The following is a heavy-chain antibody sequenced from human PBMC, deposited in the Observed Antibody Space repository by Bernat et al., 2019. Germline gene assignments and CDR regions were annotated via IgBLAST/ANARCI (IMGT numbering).Heavy chain of an antibody. CDR2: IYYSGTT. CDR1: GGSTRDFY. CDR3: ARLEERRRSSQSYFYYYHGMDV. Sequence: QVQLQESGPGLIKPSETLSLTCTVSGGSTRDFYWNWIRQAPGRGLEWIGNIYYSGTTTNNASLKSRVTSSIDTSKNQFSLTLRSVPAADTAVYYCARLEERRRSSQSYFYYYHGMDVWGHGTTVIVSS. V-gene: IGHV4-59*08. J-gene: IGHJ6*02.